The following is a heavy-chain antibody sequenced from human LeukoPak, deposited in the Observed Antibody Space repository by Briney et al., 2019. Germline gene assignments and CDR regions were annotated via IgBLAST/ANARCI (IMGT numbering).Heavy chain of an antibody. CDR2: IYYSGST. J-gene: IGHJ5*02. D-gene: IGHD6-13*01. CDR1: GGSISSYY. CDR3: ARGGYGRGFDP. Sequence: SENLSLTCTVSGGSISSYYWSWIRQPPGKGLEWIGYIYYSGSTNYNPSLKSRVTISVDTSKNQFSLKLSSVTAADTAVYYCARGGYGRGFDPWGQGTLVTVSS. V-gene: IGHV4-59*01.